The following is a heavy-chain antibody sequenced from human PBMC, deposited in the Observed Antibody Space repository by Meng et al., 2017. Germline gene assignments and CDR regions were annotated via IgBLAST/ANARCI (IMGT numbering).Heavy chain of an antibody. J-gene: IGHJ4*02. D-gene: IGHD6-19*01. Sequence: QVQLVDSGGGLVQPGRSLILSCAAAGLTFSSYGMHWVRQAPGKGLEWVAVIWYDGSNKYYADSVKGRFTISRDNSKNTLYLQMNSLRAEDTAVYYCASSPSVAGTFIDYWGQGTLVTVSS. CDR3: ASSPSVAGTFIDY. CDR1: GLTFSSYG. CDR2: IWYDGSNK. V-gene: IGHV3-33*01.